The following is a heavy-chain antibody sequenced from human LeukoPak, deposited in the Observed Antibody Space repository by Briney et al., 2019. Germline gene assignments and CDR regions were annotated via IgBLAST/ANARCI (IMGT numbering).Heavy chain of an antibody. V-gene: IGHV1-69*02. CDR3: ASGAYCGGDCYSNWFDP. Sequence: GASVKVSCKPSGGTFSSYTISWVRQAPGQGLEWMGRIIPILGIANYAQKFQGRVTITADKSTSTAYMELSSLRSEDTAVYYCASGAYCGGDCYSNWFDPWGQGTLVTVSS. D-gene: IGHD2-21*02. CDR1: GGTFSSYT. J-gene: IGHJ5*02. CDR2: IIPILGIA.